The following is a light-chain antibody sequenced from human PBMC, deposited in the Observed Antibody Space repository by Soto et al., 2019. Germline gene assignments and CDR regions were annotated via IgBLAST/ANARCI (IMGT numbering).Light chain of an antibody. J-gene: IGLJ1*01. CDR1: HSDVGGYNY. V-gene: IGLV2-14*01. CDR2: DVR. CDR3: STYTTISTYV. Sequence: AQPAPLSGAPGQAITLSSTGNHSDVGGYNYVSWYQQHPGKAPKLMIYDVRNRPSGVSNRFSGSKSVNTASLTISGLQAEDEADYYCSTYTTISTYVFGTGTKVTVL.